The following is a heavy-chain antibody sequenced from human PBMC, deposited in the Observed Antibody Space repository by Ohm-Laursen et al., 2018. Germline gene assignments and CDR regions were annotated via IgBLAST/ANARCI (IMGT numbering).Heavy chain of an antibody. CDR2: IFSAGGT. CDR3: AGIDSPFDY. V-gene: IGHV3-66*01. J-gene: IGHJ4*02. Sequence: SLRLSCTASGFTVTNKYMTWVRQAPGKGLEWVSSIFSAGGTYYADSVRGRFTISRDSSKNTLFLQMNSLRAEDTAVYYCAGIDSPFDYWGQGTLVTVSS. CDR1: GFTVTNKY.